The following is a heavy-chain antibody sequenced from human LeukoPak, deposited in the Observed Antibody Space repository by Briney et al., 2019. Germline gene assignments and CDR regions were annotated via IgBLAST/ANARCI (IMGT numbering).Heavy chain of an antibody. CDR2: VHDTGST. V-gene: IGHV4-59*02. J-gene: IGHJ5*02. CDR3: AREDSSGYYAWFDP. Sequence: SETLSLTCIVSGSSVSTFYWSWLRQSPGTGLEWIGFVHDTGSTAYNPSLTSRVNISVDTSKNQFSLKLSSVTAADTAVYYCAREDSSGYYAWFDPWGQGTLVTVSS. CDR1: GSSVSTFY. D-gene: IGHD3-22*01.